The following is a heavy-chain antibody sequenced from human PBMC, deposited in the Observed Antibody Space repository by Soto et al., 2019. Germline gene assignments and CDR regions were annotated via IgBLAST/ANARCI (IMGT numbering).Heavy chain of an antibody. CDR3: ARHHVRGRTIAGAAEF. D-gene: IGHD1-26*01. CDR1: GGSLSGYY. CDR2: INHSGNT. Sequence: ETLSLTCAVYGGSLSGYYWSWIRQPPGKALEWIGEINHSGNTNYNPSLKSRVTISVDTSKNQLFLNLSSVTAADTAMYYCARHHVRGRTIAGAAEFWGQGTLVTVSS. J-gene: IGHJ4*02. V-gene: IGHV4-34*01.